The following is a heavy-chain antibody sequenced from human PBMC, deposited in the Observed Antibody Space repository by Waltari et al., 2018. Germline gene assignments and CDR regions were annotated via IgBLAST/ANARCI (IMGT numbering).Heavy chain of an antibody. J-gene: IGHJ4*02. CDR3: ARGMGGTGTTAVDY. V-gene: IGHV3-30*01. D-gene: IGHD1-7*01. Sequence: QVQLVESGGGVVQPGRSLRLSCAASGFTFSTYAMPWVRSAPGKGLEWVAVISYDGSNKYYADSVKGRFTVSRDNSKNTLYLQMNSLRAEDTAVYYCARGMGGTGTTAVDYWGQGTLVTVSS. CDR2: ISYDGSNK. CDR1: GFTFSTYA.